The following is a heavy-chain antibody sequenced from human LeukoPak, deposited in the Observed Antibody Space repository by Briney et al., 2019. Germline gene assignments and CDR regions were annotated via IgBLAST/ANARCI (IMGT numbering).Heavy chain of an antibody. Sequence: PGGSLRLSCAASGFTFSSYDMHWVRQTTGEGLEWVSAIGPTGDTYYPGSVKGRFTISRENAKNSLYLQMNSLRAGDTAVYYCVRGSGSYYDFDYWGQGTLVTVSS. D-gene: IGHD3-10*01. CDR2: IGPTGDT. CDR1: GFTFSSYD. V-gene: IGHV3-13*04. J-gene: IGHJ4*02. CDR3: VRGSGSYYDFDY.